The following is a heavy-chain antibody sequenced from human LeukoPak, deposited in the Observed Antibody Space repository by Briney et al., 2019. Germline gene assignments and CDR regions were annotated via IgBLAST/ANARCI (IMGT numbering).Heavy chain of an antibody. CDR3: AKMVAAADASTGDYFDY. CDR2: IRGSGGST. J-gene: IGHJ4*02. D-gene: IGHD6-13*01. CDR1: GFTFSSYA. Sequence: GGSLRLSCAASGFTFSSYAMSEVRQAPGKGLEWVSAIRGSGGSTYYADSVKGRFTISRDNSKNTLYLQMNSLRAEDTAVYYCAKMVAAADASTGDYFDYWGQGTLVTVSS. V-gene: IGHV3-23*01.